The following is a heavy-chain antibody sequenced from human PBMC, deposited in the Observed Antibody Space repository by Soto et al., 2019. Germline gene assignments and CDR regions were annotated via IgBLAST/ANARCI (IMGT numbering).Heavy chain of an antibody. CDR3: ARDGLDCGGDCERFDY. J-gene: IGHJ4*02. Sequence: EVQLVESGGGLVQPGGSLRLSCAASGFTFSSYSMNWVRQAPGKGLEWVSYISSSSSTIYYADSVKGRFTISGDNAKNSLYLQMNSLRDEDTAVYYCARDGLDCGGDCERFDYWGQGTLVTVSS. CDR1: GFTFSSYS. D-gene: IGHD2-21*02. V-gene: IGHV3-48*02. CDR2: ISSSSSTI.